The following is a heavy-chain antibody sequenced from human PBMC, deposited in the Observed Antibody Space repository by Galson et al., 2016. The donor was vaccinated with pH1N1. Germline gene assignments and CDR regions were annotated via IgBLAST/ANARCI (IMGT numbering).Heavy chain of an antibody. Sequence: SLRLSCAASGFTFSRDWFHWVRQAPGKGLVWVSRINRDGTTIDYADSVKGRFTISRDNAKNTLYLEMNSLRAEDTAVYYCAKGLMYVVPGGGYLDPWGQGTLVTVSS. J-gene: IGHJ5*02. CDR3: AKGLMYVVPGGGYLDP. CDR1: GFTFSRDW. CDR2: INRDGTTI. V-gene: IGHV3-74*01. D-gene: IGHD1-26*01.